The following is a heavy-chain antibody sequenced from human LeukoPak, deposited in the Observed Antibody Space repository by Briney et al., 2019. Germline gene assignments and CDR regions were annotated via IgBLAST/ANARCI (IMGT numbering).Heavy chain of an antibody. V-gene: IGHV4-39*01. Sequence: SETLSLTCTVSGGSISSTTYFWAWVRQPPGKGLEWIGNIYYSGNTYYNPSLKSRLTISVHTSKNQFSLKLRSVTAADTAVYYCARDYGDFSFDYWGQGTLFTVSS. D-gene: IGHD4-17*01. CDR3: ARDYGDFSFDY. CDR1: GGSISSTTYF. J-gene: IGHJ4*02. CDR2: IYYSGNT.